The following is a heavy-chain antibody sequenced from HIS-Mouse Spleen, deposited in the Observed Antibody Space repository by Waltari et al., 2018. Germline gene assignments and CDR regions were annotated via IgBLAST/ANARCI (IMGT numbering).Heavy chain of an antibody. J-gene: IGHJ2*01. CDR2: IYYSGST. CDR1: VGPISSSSYY. Sequence: QLQLQESGPGLVKPSETLSLTCTVPVGPISSSSYYWGGIRQPPGKGLEWIGSIYYSGSTYYNPSLKSRVTISVDTSKNQFSLKLSSVTAADTAVYYCAREIPYSSSWYDWYFDLWGRGTLVTVSS. V-gene: IGHV4-39*07. D-gene: IGHD6-13*01. CDR3: AREIPYSSSWYDWYFDL.